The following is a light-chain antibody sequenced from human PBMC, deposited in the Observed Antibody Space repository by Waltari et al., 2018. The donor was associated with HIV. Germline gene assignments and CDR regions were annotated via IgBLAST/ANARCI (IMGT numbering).Light chain of an antibody. CDR2: QDR. Sequence: SYELTQPPPVSVSPGQPADITCFGDESPSPSGHSYHPKPCHAPVLVIYQDRQRPPGIPQRFSGSTSGTSVTLTIRGVQAEDEADYYWQSTDNSSTHVVFGGGTKLTVL. CDR3: QSTDNSSTHVV. CDR1: ESPSPS. V-gene: IGLV3-25*03. J-gene: IGLJ2*01.